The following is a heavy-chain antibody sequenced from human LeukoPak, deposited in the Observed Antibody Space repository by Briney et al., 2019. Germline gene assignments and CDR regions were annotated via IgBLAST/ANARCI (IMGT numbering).Heavy chain of an antibody. J-gene: IGHJ4*02. V-gene: IGHV3-48*01. CDR3: ARDIRRWFGELSPPGY. CDR2: ISSSSSTI. CDR1: GFTFSSYS. D-gene: IGHD3-10*01. Sequence: GGSLSLSCAASGFTFSSYSMNWVRQAPGKGLEWVSYISSSSSTIYYADSVKGRFTISRDNAKNSLYLQMNSLRAEDTAVYYCARDIRRWFGELSPPGYWGQGTLVTVSS.